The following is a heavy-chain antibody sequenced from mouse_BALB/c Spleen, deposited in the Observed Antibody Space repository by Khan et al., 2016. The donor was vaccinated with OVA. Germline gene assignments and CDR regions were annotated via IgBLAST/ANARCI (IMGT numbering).Heavy chain of an antibody. CDR3: ARRGKDYGRGALFAY. CDR1: GFSLNNYS. D-gene: IGHD2-4*01. V-gene: IGHV2-2*02. Sequence: QVQLKQSGPGLVQPSQSLSITCTVSGFSLNNYSVHWVRQSPGKGLEWLGVIWSAGSTDYNAAFISRLTISKDNSRSQVFFKMNSLQHNDTAIYYCARRGKDYGRGALFAYWGQGTLVTVSA. J-gene: IGHJ3*01. CDR2: IWSAGST.